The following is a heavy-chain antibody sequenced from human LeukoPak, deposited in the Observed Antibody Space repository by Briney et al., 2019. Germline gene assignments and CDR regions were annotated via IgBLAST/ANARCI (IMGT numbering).Heavy chain of an antibody. CDR2: ILSKVGGETT. CDR3: TVNLVAAAIGY. V-gene: IGHV3-15*07. J-gene: IGHJ4*02. D-gene: IGHD5-12*01. CDR1: GFTFSNGW. Sequence: GGSLRLSCVGSGFTFSNGWMNWVRQAPGKGPEWVGRILSKVGGETTDYAAPVKGRFIISRDDSKNTLYLQMDGLKTEDTAVYYCTVNLVAAAIGYWGQGTLVTVSS.